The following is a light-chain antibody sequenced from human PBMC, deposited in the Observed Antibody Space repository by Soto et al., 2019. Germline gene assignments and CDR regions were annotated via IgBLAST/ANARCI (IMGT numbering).Light chain of an antibody. Sequence: QSALTQPASVSGSPGQSITISCTGTSSDVGSYNLVSWYQQHPGKAAKLMIYEGSKRPSGVSNRFSGSKSGNTASLTISGLQAEDEADYYCCSYAGSSTSVFGSGTKLTVL. V-gene: IGLV2-23*01. CDR2: EGS. CDR1: SSDVGSYNL. CDR3: CSYAGSSTSV. J-gene: IGLJ1*01.